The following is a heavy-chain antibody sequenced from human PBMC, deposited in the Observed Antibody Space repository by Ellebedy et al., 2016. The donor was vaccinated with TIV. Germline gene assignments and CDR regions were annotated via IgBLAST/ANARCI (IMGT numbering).Heavy chain of an antibody. V-gene: IGHV4-61*02. CDR2: IYTSGST. CDR1: GGSISSGSYY. J-gene: IGHJ6*04. D-gene: IGHD3-3*01. Sequence: SDTLSLTXTVSGGSISSGSYYWSWIRQPAGKGLEWIGRIYTSGSTNYNPSLKSRVTMSVDTSKNQFSLKLSSVTAADTAVYYCARVNYDFSLGVWGKGTTVTVSS. CDR3: ARVNYDFSLGV.